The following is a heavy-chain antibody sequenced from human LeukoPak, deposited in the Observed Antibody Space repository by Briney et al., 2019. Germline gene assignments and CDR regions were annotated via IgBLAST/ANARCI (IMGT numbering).Heavy chain of an antibody. D-gene: IGHD3-10*01. J-gene: IGHJ3*02. Sequence: PSGTLSLTCAVSGGSISSINWWSWVRQPPGKGLEWIGEIYQSGSTNYNPSLKSRVTISIDKSKNQVSLRLSSVTADDTAVYYCARDQGISSDLDAFDIWGQGTMVTVSS. CDR2: IYQSGST. CDR3: ARDQGISSDLDAFDI. V-gene: IGHV4-4*02. CDR1: GGSISSINW.